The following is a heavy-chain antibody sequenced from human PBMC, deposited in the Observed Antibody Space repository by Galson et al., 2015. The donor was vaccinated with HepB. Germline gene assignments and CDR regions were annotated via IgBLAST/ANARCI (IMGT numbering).Heavy chain of an antibody. D-gene: IGHD6-13*01. CDR1: GFTFSSYA. J-gene: IGHJ1*01. V-gene: IGHV3-30*04. Sequence: SLRLSCAASGFTFSSYAMHWVRQAPGKGLEWVAVIPYDGSNKYYADSVKGRFTISRDNSKNTLYLQMNSLRAEDTAVYYCARDQSIAAAGSPYFQHWGQGTLVTVSS. CDR2: IPYDGSNK. CDR3: ARDQSIAAAGSPYFQH.